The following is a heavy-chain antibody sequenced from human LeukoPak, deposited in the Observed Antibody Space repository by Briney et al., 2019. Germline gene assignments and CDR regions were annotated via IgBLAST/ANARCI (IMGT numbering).Heavy chain of an antibody. CDR3: ARRVVPAAHPTYYYYGMDV. D-gene: IGHD2-2*01. J-gene: IGHJ6*02. CDR2: IIPLLGIA. CDR1: GGTFSSYA. V-gene: IGHV1-69*04. Sequence: ASVKVSCKASGGTFSSYAISWERQAPGQGLEWIGRIIPLLGIANYARKFQGRVKINADKSTSTAYMELSSLRSEDTAVYYCARRVVPAAHPTYYYYGMDVWGQGTTVTVSS.